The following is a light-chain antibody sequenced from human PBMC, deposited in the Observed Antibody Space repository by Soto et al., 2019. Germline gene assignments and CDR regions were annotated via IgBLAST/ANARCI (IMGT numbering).Light chain of an antibody. CDR2: DVN. CDR1: SSDVGRYNY. Sequence: QSALTQPASVSGSAGRSITISCTGASSDVGRYNYVSWYQQHPGKAPKLMIYDVNSRPSGVSNRFSGSKSGNTASLTISGLQAEDEAHYYCSSYTSSSTRVVFGGGTQLTVL. V-gene: IGLV2-14*01. J-gene: IGLJ2*01. CDR3: SSYTSSSTRVV.